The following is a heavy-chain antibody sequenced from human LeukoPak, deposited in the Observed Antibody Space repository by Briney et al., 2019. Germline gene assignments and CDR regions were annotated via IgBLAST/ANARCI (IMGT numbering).Heavy chain of an antibody. CDR3: ARSSTQYLVRPNNTWLDS. J-gene: IGHJ5*01. D-gene: IGHD2-2*01. CDR1: AFTFSTYS. Sequence: PGGSLRLSCAASAFTFSTYSMNWVRQAPGKGLDWIAYISSGSTTIHYADSVKGRFTISRDNAGNSVFLQMNSLRHEDTALYYCARSSTQYLVRPNNTWLDSWGQGTLVTVSS. V-gene: IGHV3-48*02. CDR2: ISSGSTTI.